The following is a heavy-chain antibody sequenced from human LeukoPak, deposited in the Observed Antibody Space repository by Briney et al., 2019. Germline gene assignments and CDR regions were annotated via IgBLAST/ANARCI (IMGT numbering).Heavy chain of an antibody. D-gene: IGHD6-13*01. Sequence: SETLSLTCTVSGGSISSYYWSWIRQPPGKGLEWIGYIYYGGSTNYNPSLKSRVTISVDTSKNQFSLKLSSVTAADTAVYYCAREVSSRYSSSFGWFDPWGQGTLVTVSS. J-gene: IGHJ5*02. CDR2: IYYGGST. CDR1: GGSISSYY. V-gene: IGHV4-59*01. CDR3: AREVSSRYSSSFGWFDP.